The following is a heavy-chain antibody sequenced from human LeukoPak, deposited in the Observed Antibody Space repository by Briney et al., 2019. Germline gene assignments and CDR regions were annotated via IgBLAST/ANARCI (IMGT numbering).Heavy chain of an antibody. J-gene: IGHJ4*02. CDR3: ASVVTDYYDSSGYYDY. CDR1: GSSVTSGGYS. CDR2: IYHSRNT. V-gene: IGHV4-30-2*01. D-gene: IGHD3-22*01. Sequence: PSQTLSLTCVVSGSSVTSGGYSWTWIRQPPGKGLEWIGYIYHSRNTYYNPSLKSRVTISVDRSEDQFSLKLSSVTAADTAVYYCASVVTDYYDSSGYYDYWGQGALVTVSS.